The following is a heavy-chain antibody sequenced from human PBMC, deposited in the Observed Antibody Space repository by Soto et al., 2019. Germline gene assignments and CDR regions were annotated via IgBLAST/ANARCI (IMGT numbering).Heavy chain of an antibody. CDR3: ARGYFGAAGIDY. CDR2: IYYSGST. D-gene: IGHD6-13*01. Sequence: SETLSLTCTVSGGSISSGDYYWSWIRQPPGKGLEWIGYIYYSGSTYYNPSLKSRVTISVDTSKNQFSLKLSSVTAADTAVYYCARGYFGAAGIDYWGQGTLVTVSS. J-gene: IGHJ4*02. CDR1: GGSISSGDYY. V-gene: IGHV4-30-4*01.